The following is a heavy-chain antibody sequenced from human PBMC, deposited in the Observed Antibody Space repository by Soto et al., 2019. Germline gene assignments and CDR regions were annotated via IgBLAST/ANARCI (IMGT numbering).Heavy chain of an antibody. CDR3: ARVSAGGYCTNGVCYIQNSGGFDY. CDR1: GFTFSSYE. CDR2: ISSSGSTI. Sequence: GGSLRLSCAASGFTFSSYEMNWVRQAPGKGLEWVSYISSSGSTIYYADSVKGRFTISRDNAKNSLYLQMNSLRAEDTAVYYCARVSAGGYCTNGVCYIQNSGGFDYWRQGTLVTVSS. D-gene: IGHD2-8*01. V-gene: IGHV3-48*03. J-gene: IGHJ4*02.